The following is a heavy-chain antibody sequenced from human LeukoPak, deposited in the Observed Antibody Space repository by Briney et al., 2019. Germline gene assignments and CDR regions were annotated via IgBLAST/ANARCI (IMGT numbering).Heavy chain of an antibody. Sequence: SVKVSCKDSGGTFSSYAISWVRQAPGQGLEWMGGIIPIFGTANYAQKFQGRVTMTTDTSTSTVYMELRSLRSDDTAVYYCARAYYDFWTGYLNWFDPWGQGTLVTVSS. D-gene: IGHD3-3*01. CDR1: GGTFSSYA. CDR2: IIPIFGTA. V-gene: IGHV1-69*05. CDR3: ARAYYDFWTGYLNWFDP. J-gene: IGHJ5*02.